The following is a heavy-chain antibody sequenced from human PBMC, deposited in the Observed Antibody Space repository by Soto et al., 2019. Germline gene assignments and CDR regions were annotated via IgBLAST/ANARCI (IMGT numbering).Heavy chain of an antibody. Sequence: GGSLRLSCAASGFTFSSYAMSWVRQAPGKGLEWVSAISGSGGSTYYADSVKGRFTISRDNSKNTLYLQMNSLRAEDTAVYYCAKDFKGPSDFWSGYYTDYYYYGMDVWGQGTTVTVSS. D-gene: IGHD3-3*01. CDR2: ISGSGGST. CDR1: GFTFSSYA. J-gene: IGHJ6*02. V-gene: IGHV3-23*01. CDR3: AKDFKGPSDFWSGYYTDYYYYGMDV.